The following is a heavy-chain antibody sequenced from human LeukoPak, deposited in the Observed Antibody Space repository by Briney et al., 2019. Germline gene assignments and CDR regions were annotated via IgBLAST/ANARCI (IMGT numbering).Heavy chain of an antibody. V-gene: IGHV4-34*01. J-gene: IGHJ4*02. CDR1: GGSFSGYY. Sequence: SETLSLTCAVYGGSFSGYYWSWIRQPPGKGLEWIGEINHSGSTNYNPSLKSRVTISVDTPKNQFSLKLSSVTAADTAVYYCARGRDYYYDSSGLYNDYWGQGTLVTVSS. CDR2: INHSGST. D-gene: IGHD3-22*01. CDR3: ARGRDYYYDSSGLYNDY.